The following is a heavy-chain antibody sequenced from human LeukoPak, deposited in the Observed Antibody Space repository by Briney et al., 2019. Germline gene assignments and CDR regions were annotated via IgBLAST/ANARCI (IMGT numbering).Heavy chain of an antibody. J-gene: IGHJ3*02. Sequence: GGSLRLSCAASGFTFSTYGMSWVRQAPGKGLEWVSSVSSTGGTTYYADSVKGRFTISRDNSKNTLYLQMNSLRAEDTAVYYCAKASSGYPDDAFDIWGQGTMVTVSS. CDR3: AKASSGYPDDAFDI. CDR2: VSSTGGTT. V-gene: IGHV3-23*01. CDR1: GFTFSTYG. D-gene: IGHD3-22*01.